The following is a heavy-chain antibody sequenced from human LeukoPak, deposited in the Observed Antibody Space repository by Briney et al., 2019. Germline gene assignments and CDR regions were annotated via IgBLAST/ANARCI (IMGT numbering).Heavy chain of an antibody. V-gene: IGHV1-8*01. J-gene: IGHJ5*02. Sequence: ASVKVSCEASGYTFTSYDINWVRQATGQGLEWMGWMNPNSGNTGYAQKFQGRVTMTRNTSISTAYMELSSLRSEDTAVYYCARDQDIVVVVAALRQREMGGFDPWGQGTLVTVSS. CDR1: GYTFTSYD. CDR3: ARDQDIVVVVAALRQREMGGFDP. CDR2: MNPNSGNT. D-gene: IGHD2-15*01.